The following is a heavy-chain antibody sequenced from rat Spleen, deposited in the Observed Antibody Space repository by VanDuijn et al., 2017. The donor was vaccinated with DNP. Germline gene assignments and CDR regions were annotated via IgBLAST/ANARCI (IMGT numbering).Heavy chain of an antibody. CDR3: ARDHYYDGSYPFF. J-gene: IGHJ1*01. Sequence: EVQLVESGGNLVQPGRSLKLSCAASGFTFGDYNVAWVRQAPKKGLEWVAYISYDGGDIHYRDSAKGRFTISRDNAKSSLYLQMDSLRSEDTATYYCARDHYYDGSYPFFWGPGTMVTVSS. CDR1: GFTFGDYN. V-gene: IGHV5-20*01. D-gene: IGHD1-12*02. CDR2: ISYDGGDI.